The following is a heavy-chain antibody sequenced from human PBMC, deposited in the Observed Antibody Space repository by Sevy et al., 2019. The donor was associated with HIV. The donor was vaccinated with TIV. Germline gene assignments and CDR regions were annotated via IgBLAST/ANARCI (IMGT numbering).Heavy chain of an antibody. J-gene: IGHJ4*02. CDR3: AGENAWGRGYS. CDR2: IYYNGHI. V-gene: IGHV4-59*08. CDR1: GGSITSLY. D-gene: IGHD1-26*01. Sequence: SETRSLTCTVSGGSITSLYWNWIRQPPGKGLEWIANIYYNGHINYNPSLKSRVTLSLDTSKNQFYLRLSSVTAADTAMYYCAGENAWGRGYSWGQGTLVTVSS.